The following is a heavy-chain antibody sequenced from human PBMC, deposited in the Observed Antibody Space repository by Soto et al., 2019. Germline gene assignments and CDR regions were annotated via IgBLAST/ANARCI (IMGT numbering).Heavy chain of an antibody. CDR1: GGSFSGYY. D-gene: IGHD6-6*01. CDR2: INHSGST. J-gene: IGHJ4*02. Sequence: NPSETLSLTCAVYGGSFSGYYWSWIRQPPGKGLEWIGEINHSGSTNYNPSLKSRVTISVDTSKNQFSLKLSSVTAADTAVYYCASHLGSSTNYWGQGTLVTVSS. CDR3: ASHLGSSTNY. V-gene: IGHV4-34*01.